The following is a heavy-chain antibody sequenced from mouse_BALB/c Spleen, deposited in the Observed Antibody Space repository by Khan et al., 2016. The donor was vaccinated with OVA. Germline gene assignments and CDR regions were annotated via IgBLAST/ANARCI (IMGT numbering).Heavy chain of an antibody. V-gene: IGHV3-2*02. Sequence: EVQLQESGPGLVKPSQSLSLTCTVTGYSITSGYGWNWIRQFPGNKLEWMGYISYSGSTNYNPSLKSRISITRDTSKNQFFLKLNSVTNEDTATYYCARTAMIKYWGQGTTLTVSS. J-gene: IGHJ2*01. CDR2: ISYSGST. CDR3: ARTAMIKY. CDR1: GYSITSGYG. D-gene: IGHD1-2*01.